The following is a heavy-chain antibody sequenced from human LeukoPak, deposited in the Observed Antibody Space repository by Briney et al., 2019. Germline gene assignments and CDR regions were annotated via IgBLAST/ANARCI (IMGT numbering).Heavy chain of an antibody. CDR1: GFTFSSYA. CDR3: AGGPSYGPFDY. CDR2: ISSNGGGT. D-gene: IGHD3-10*01. V-gene: IGHV3-64*05. Sequence: GGSLRLSCSASGFTFSSYAMYWVRQAPGKGLEYVSAISSNGGGTYYAESVKGRFTISRDNSKNMLYVQMSSLRAEDTAVYYCAGGPSYGPFDYWGQGTLVTVSS. J-gene: IGHJ4*02.